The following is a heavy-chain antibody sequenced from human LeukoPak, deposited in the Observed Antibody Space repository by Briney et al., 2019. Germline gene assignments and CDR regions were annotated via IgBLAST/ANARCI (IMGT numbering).Heavy chain of an antibody. CDR1: GFTFTSYD. CDR2: ISRSGDYT. D-gene: IGHD3-16*01. V-gene: IGHV3-23*01. Sequence: GGSLRLSCAASGFTFTSYDMTWVRQAPGKGLEWVSGISRSGDYTYYADSVRGRFTISRDNSKNTLYLQLSSLRAEDTAVYYCAKLPTSGGDYVYMDYSGQRTLVTVSS. J-gene: IGHJ4*02. CDR3: AKLPTSGGDYVYMDY.